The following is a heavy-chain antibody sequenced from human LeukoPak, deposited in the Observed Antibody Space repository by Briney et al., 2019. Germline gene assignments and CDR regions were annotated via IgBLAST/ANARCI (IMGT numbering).Heavy chain of an antibody. V-gene: IGHV3-30*03. Sequence: GRSLRLSCAASGFTFSSYGMPWVRQAPGKGLEWVAVISYDGSNKYYADSVKGRFTISRDNSKNTLYLQMNSLRAEDTAVYYCARIEYSSSSNYYYYYMDVWGKGTTVTISS. CDR3: ARIEYSSSSNYYYYYMDV. D-gene: IGHD6-6*01. CDR2: ISYDGSNK. J-gene: IGHJ6*03. CDR1: GFTFSSYG.